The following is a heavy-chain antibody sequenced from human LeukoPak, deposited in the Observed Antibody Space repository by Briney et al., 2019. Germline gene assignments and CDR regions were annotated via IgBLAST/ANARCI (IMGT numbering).Heavy chain of an antibody. D-gene: IGHD3-22*01. CDR1: GGTFSSYA. V-gene: IGHV1-69*05. CDR3: ARGSYDSSGYYLYYYYYYMDV. CDR2: IIPIFGTA. J-gene: IGHJ6*03. Sequence: SVKVSCKASGGTFSSYAISWVRQAPGQGLEWMGGIIPIFGTANYAPKFQGRVTITTDESTSTAYMELSSLRSEDTAVYYCARGSYDSSGYYLYYYYYYMDVWGKGTTVTGSS.